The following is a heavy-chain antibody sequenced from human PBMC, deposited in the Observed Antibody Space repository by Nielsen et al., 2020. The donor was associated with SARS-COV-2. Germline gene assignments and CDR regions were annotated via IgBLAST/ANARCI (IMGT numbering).Heavy chain of an antibody. CDR1: VFIFSSYS. D-gene: IGHD3-10*01. V-gene: IGHV3-48*02. Sequence: GESLKISCAASVFIFSSYSMNWVRQAPGKGLEWVSYISSSSSTIYYADSAKGRFTISRDNAKNSLYLQMNSLRDEDTAVYYCAREARGWFVGEYFQHWGQGTLVTVSS. CDR3: AREARGWFVGEYFQH. J-gene: IGHJ1*01. CDR2: ISSSSSTI.